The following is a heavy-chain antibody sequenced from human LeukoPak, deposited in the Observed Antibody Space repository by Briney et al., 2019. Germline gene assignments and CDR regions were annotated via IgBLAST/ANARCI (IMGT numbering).Heavy chain of an antibody. Sequence: ASVKVSCKASGGTFSSYAISWVRQAPGQGLEWMGGIIPIFGTTNYAQKFQGRVTITADESTSTAYMELSSLRSEDTAVYYCARTPYISSSGNYYYYYYMDVWGKGTTVTVSS. D-gene: IGHD6-6*01. V-gene: IGHV1-69*13. CDR2: IIPIFGTT. J-gene: IGHJ6*03. CDR1: GGTFSSYA. CDR3: ARTPYISSSGNYYYYYYMDV.